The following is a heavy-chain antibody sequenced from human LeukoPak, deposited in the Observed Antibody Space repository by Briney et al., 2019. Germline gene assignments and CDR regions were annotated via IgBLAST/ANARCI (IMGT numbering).Heavy chain of an antibody. D-gene: IGHD3-9*01. CDR2: IYYSGST. V-gene: IGHV4-39*01. Sequence: PSETLSLTCTVSGGSISSSGQYWGWIRQPPGKGLEWIGTIYYSGSTYYNPSLKSRVTVSVDTSKNQFSLELSSVTAADTAVYYCARTYYDILTGPTYDAFDIWGQGTMVTVSS. CDR3: ARTYYDILTGPTYDAFDI. CDR1: GGSISSSGQY. J-gene: IGHJ3*02.